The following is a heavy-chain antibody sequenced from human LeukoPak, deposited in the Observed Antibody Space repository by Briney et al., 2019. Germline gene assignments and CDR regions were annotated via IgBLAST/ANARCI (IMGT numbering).Heavy chain of an antibody. J-gene: IGHJ6*04. D-gene: IGHD6-13*01. CDR2: INSDGSST. Sequence: GGSLRLSCAASGFTFSSYWMHWVRQAPGKGLVWVSRINSDGSSTSYADSVKGRFTISRDNAKNTLYLQMNSLRAEDTAVYYCAGGGSSWYGYYYGMDVWGKGTTVTVSS. V-gene: IGHV3-74*01. CDR3: AGGGSSWYGYYYGMDV. CDR1: GFTFSSYW.